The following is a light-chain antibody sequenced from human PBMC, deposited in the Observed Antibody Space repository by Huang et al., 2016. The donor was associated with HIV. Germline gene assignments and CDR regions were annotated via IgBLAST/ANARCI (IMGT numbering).Light chain of an antibody. V-gene: IGKV1-39*01. CDR1: QIISSY. CDR3: QQSYSTPRT. J-gene: IGKJ3*01. CDR2: AAS. Sequence: DIQMTQSPSSLSASVGDRVTITCRASQIISSYLNWYQQKPGKAPNLLIYAASTLQSGVPSRFSGSGSGTDFTLTISSLQPKNFATYYCQQSYSTPRTFGPGTKVHIK.